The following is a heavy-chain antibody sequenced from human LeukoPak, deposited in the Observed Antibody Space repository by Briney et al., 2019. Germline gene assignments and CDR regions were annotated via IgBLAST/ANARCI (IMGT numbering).Heavy chain of an antibody. CDR3: AKGLLRFLEWSFDP. V-gene: IGHV3-30*02. CDR2: IRFDGSNK. J-gene: IGHJ5*02. CDR1: GFTFGSYG. D-gene: IGHD3-3*01. Sequence: GGSLRLPCAASGFTFGSYGMHWVRQAPGKGLEWVAFIRFDGSNKYYADSVKGRFTISRDNSKNTLYLQMNSLRGEDTAVYYCAKGLLRFLEWSFDPWGQGTLVTVSS.